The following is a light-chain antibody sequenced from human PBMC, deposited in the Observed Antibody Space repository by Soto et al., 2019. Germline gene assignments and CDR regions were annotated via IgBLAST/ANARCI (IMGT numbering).Light chain of an antibody. V-gene: IGKV3-15*01. Sequence: EIVMTQSPATLSVSPGERVTLSCRASQSVSRKLAWYQQKPGQAPRLLIYGTTTRATGIPARFSGSGSGTEFTLTISSLQPEDVATYYCQKYNSAPRTFGQGTKVEIK. CDR2: GTT. J-gene: IGKJ1*01. CDR3: QKYNSAPRT. CDR1: QSVSRK.